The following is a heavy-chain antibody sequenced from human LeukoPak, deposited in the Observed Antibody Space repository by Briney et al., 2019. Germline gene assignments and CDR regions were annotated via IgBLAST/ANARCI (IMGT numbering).Heavy chain of an antibody. CDR3: ARESSGASGDY. J-gene: IGHJ4*02. V-gene: IGHV1-2*04. CDR1: GYTFTCYY. CDR2: INPNSGGT. D-gene: IGHD6-19*01. Sequence: GASVKVSFKASGYTFTCYYMHWVRQAPGQGLEWMGWINPNSGGTNYAQTFQGWVTMTRDTSISTAYMELSRLRSDDTAVYYCARESSGASGDYWGQGTLVTVSS.